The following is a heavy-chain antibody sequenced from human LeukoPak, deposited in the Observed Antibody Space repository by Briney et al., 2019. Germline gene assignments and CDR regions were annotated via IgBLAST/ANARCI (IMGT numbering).Heavy chain of an antibody. Sequence: EAGGSLRLSCAASGFTFSSYSMNWVRQAPGKGLEWVSAITGSGGYTYYADSVKGRFTISRDDSKNTLYLQMNSLRAEDTAVYYCAKENSGKYPDYWGQGTLVTVSS. CDR2: ITGSGGYT. J-gene: IGHJ4*02. V-gene: IGHV3-23*01. CDR1: GFTFSSYS. D-gene: IGHD1-26*01. CDR3: AKENSGKYPDY.